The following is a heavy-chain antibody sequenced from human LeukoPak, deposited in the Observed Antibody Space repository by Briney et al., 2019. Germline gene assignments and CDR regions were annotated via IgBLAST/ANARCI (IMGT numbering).Heavy chain of an antibody. CDR1: GFPFSRYW. Sequence: GGSLRLSCAASGFPFSRYWLSWVRQAPGKGLEWVANIKQDGSEKYYVDSVKGRFAISRDNAKNSLYLQMNSLRVEDTAVYYCARGWELDPWGQGTLVTVSS. V-gene: IGHV3-7*05. CDR3: ARGWELDP. D-gene: IGHD1-26*01. J-gene: IGHJ5*02. CDR2: IKQDGSEK.